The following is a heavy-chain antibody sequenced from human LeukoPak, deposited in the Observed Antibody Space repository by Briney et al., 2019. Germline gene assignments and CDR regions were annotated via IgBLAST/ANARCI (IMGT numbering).Heavy chain of an antibody. V-gene: IGHV3-48*03. CDR1: GFTFSSYE. D-gene: IGHD2-2*01. CDR2: IGVSGSTM. CDR3: ARERYCSSTSCPHGDLDY. J-gene: IGHJ4*02. Sequence: GGSLRLSCAASGFTFSSYEVNWVRQAPGKGLEWVSYIGVSGSTMYYAESVKGRFTISRDNAKNSLYLQMNSLRAEDTAVYYCARERYCSSTSCPHGDLDYWGQGTLVSVSS.